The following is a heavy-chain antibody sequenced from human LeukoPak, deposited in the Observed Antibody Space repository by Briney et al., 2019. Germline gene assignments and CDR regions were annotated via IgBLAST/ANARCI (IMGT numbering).Heavy chain of an antibody. Sequence: GGSLRLSCAASGFTFSSYSMNWVRQAPGKXLVWVSRIKGDGSHTIYADSVKGRFTISRDNTKNTLYLQMKSLRVEDTALYYCVRDWDHFDFDSWGQGTLVTVSS. V-gene: IGHV3-74*01. CDR3: VRDWDHFDFDS. CDR1: GFTFSSYS. J-gene: IGHJ5*01. CDR2: IKGDGSHT. D-gene: IGHD1-26*01.